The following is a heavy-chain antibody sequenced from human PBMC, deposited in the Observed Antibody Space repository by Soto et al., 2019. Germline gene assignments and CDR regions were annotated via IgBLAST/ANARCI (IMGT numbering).Heavy chain of an antibody. CDR1: GGSVSSAGYY. V-gene: IGHV4-31*03. J-gene: IGHJ6*02. CDR3: AKPIRFLEWFPLYGMDV. D-gene: IGHD3-3*01. CDR2: IYYSGST. Sequence: TLSLTCTVSGGSVSSAGYYWSWIRQHPGGGLEWVGYIYYSGSTDYNPSLKSRVTISVDMSKNQFSLKLRSVTAADTAVYYCAKPIRFLEWFPLYGMDVWGQGTTVTVSS.